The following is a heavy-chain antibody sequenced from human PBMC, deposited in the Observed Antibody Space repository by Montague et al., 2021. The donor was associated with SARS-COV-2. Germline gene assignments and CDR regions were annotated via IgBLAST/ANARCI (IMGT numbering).Heavy chain of an antibody. D-gene: IGHD2-21*01. CDR3: AIGGDSAKCGI. V-gene: IGHV4-4*07. J-gene: IGHJ3*02. Sequence: SETLSLTCTVSGDSVTERYLNWVRQAAGKGLEWIGFIHPYGDIHYNASLKSRVILSRDASKNQFSLTLTSVTAADTAVNYCAIGGDSAKCGIWGRGTLVTVSS. CDR1: GDSVTERY. CDR2: IHPYGDI.